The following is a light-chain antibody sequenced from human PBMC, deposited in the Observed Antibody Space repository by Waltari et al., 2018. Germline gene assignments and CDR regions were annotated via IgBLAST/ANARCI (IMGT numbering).Light chain of an antibody. J-gene: IGLJ1*01. Sequence: QSALTQPASVSGSPGQSITISCTGTSSDVGGYNYVSWYQQHPGKAPKLMIYEVNNRLSGVSDRFSGSKAGNTASLTISGLQAEDEADYYCTSYTSSITYVFGTGTKVTVL. CDR3: TSYTSSITYV. CDR1: SSDVGGYNY. V-gene: IGLV2-14*01. CDR2: EVN.